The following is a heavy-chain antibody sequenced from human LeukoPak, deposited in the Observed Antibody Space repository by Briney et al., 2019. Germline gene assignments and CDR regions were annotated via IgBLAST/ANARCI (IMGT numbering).Heavy chain of an antibody. V-gene: IGHV4-39*07. D-gene: IGHD3-16*01. CDR1: GGSISSSSYY. CDR3: ARAREFGGLYDY. J-gene: IGHJ4*02. CDR2: IYYSGST. Sequence: SETLSLTCTVSGGSISSSSYYWGWIRQPPGKGLEWIGSIYYSGSTYYNPSLKSRVTISVDTSKNQFSLKLSSVTAADTAVYYCARAREFGGLYDYWGQGTLVTVSS.